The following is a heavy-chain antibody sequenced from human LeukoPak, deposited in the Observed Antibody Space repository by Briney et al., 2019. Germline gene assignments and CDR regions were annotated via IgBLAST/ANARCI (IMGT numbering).Heavy chain of an antibody. D-gene: IGHD2-15*01. J-gene: IGHJ4*02. Sequence: SETLPLTCTVSGGSISSYYWSWIRQPPGKGLEWIGYIHYSGSTNYNPSLKSRVTISVDTSKNRFSLKLTSVTAADTAVYYCARATVVAADFDYWGQGTLVTVSS. CDR1: GGSISSYY. CDR3: ARATVVAADFDY. CDR2: IHYSGST. V-gene: IGHV4-59*01.